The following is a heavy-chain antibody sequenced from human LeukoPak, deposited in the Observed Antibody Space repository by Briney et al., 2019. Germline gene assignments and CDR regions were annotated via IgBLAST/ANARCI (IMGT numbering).Heavy chain of an antibody. D-gene: IGHD3-9*01. Sequence: GGSLRLSCAASGFTFSSYEMNWVRQAPGKGLEWVSYISSSGSTIYYADSVKGRFTISRDNAKNSLYLQMNSLRAEDTAVYYCARGYSLRYFDWLRSVYYYYYYMDVWGKGTTVTISS. CDR2: ISSSGSTI. CDR3: ARGYSLRYFDWLRSVYYYYYYMDV. V-gene: IGHV3-48*03. CDR1: GFTFSSYE. J-gene: IGHJ6*03.